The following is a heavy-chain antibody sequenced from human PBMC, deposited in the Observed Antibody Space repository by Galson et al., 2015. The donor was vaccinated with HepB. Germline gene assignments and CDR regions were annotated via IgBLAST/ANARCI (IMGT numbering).Heavy chain of an antibody. D-gene: IGHD3-22*01. Sequence: SVKVSCKASGYTFTSYAMHWVRQAPGQRLEWMGWINAGNGNTKYSQKFQGRVTITRDTPASTAYMELSSLRSEDTAVYYCARALRDSSGWLYFDYWGQGTLVTVSS. V-gene: IGHV1-3*01. CDR2: INAGNGNT. J-gene: IGHJ4*02. CDR3: ARALRDSSGWLYFDY. CDR1: GYTFTSYA.